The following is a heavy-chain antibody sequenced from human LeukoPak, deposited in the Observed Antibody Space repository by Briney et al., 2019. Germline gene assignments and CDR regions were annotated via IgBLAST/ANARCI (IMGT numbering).Heavy chain of an antibody. J-gene: IGHJ4*02. V-gene: IGHV3-21*01. CDR1: GFTFSSYS. CDR3: ARDYYDSSGYYHGDY. D-gene: IGHD3-22*01. Sequence: GGSLRLSCAASGFTFSSYSMNWVRQAPGKGLEWVSSISSSRSYIFYADSVKGRFTISRDNAKNSLYLQMNSVRAEDTAVYYCARDYYDSSGYYHGDYWGQGTLVTVSS. CDR2: ISSSRSYI.